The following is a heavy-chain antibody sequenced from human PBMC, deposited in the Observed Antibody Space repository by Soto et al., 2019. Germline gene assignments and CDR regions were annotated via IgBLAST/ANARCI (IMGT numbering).Heavy chain of an antibody. V-gene: IGHV1-58*01. D-gene: IGHD6-19*01. J-gene: IGHJ4*02. Sequence: GASVKVSCMASGFTFTSSAVQWVRQARGQRLEWIGWIVVGSGNTNYAQKFQERVTITRDMSTSTAYMELSSLRSEDTAVYYCAADRLAVAGTFYWGQGTLVTVSS. CDR3: AADRLAVAGTFY. CDR1: GFTFTSSA. CDR2: IVVGSGNT.